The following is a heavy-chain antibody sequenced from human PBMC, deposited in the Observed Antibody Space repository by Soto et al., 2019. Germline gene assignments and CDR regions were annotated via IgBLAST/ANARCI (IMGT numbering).Heavy chain of an antibody. Sequence: GESLKISCKASGYSLTSYWIGWVRQRPGKGLEWMGIVYPGDSDTRYNPSFRGQVTISVDRSTSTAYLQWSSLKASDTAMYYCTRRAGSIDYWGHGTLVTVSS. V-gene: IGHV5-51*01. D-gene: IGHD6-13*01. CDR2: VYPGDSDT. CDR1: GYSLTSYW. J-gene: IGHJ4*01. CDR3: TRRAGSIDY.